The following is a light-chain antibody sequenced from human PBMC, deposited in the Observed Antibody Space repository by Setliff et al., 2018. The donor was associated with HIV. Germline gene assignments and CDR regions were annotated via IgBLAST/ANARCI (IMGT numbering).Light chain of an antibody. J-gene: IGLJ3*02. Sequence: SVLTQPASVSGSPGQSITISCTGTSRDVGSSNYVSWYQHHPGKAPRLIIYDVSERPSAVSNRVSGYKSGNTASLTISGLQPEDEADYYCCSYTTSSTFVFGGGTKVTVL. CDR1: SRDVGSSNY. CDR2: DVS. CDR3: CSYTTSSTFV. V-gene: IGLV2-14*03.